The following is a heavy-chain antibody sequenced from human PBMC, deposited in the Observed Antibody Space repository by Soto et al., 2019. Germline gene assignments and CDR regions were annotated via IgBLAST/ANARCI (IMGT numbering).Heavy chain of an antibody. Sequence: QVQLQESGPGLVKPSQTLSLTCTVSGGSISSGGYYWRWIRQHPGKVLEWVGCIYDSGSTYDNPSLKSRVTISVDASKNQLSLKRASVTAADTAMYYCARGGTRAYFHHWGQGTLVTVSS. CDR3: ARGGTRAYFHH. J-gene: IGHJ1*01. D-gene: IGHD1-1*01. CDR2: IYDSGST. V-gene: IGHV4-31*03. CDR1: GGSISSGGYY.